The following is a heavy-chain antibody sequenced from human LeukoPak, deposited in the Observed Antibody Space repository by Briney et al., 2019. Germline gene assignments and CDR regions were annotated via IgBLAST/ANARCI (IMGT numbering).Heavy chain of an antibody. V-gene: IGHV3-7*01. CDR3: ARAVGSNSSA. CDR1: GFTLSNYW. CDR2: IKQDGSET. J-gene: IGHJ5*02. Sequence: PGESLRLSCAASGFTLSNYWMHWVRQAPGKGLEWVANIKQDGSETHYVASVKGRFTISRDNAENSVYLQMSSLSVEDTAVYYCARAVGSNSSAWGQGTLVTVSS. D-gene: IGHD6-6*01.